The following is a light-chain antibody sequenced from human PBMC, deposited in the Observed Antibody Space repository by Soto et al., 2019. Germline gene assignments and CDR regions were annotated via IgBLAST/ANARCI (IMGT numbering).Light chain of an antibody. CDR2: EVT. Sequence: QSALTQPPSASGSPGQSVTISCTGTSSDVGGYNYVSWYQQHPGKAPKLMIYEVTKRPSGVPDRFSGSKSGHTASLTVSGLQGEDEAEYYCSSYAGSNTVIFGGGTKVTVL. V-gene: IGLV2-8*01. CDR3: SSYAGSNTVI. CDR1: SSDVGGYNY. J-gene: IGLJ2*01.